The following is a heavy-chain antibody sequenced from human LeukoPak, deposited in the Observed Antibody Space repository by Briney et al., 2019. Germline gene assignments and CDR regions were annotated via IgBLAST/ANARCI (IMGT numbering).Heavy chain of an antibody. J-gene: IGHJ4*02. Sequence: ASVKVSCKASGYTFTSYGISWVQQAPGQGLEWMGWISAYNGNTNYAQKLQGRVTMTTDTSTSTAYMELRSLRSDDTAVYYCARGHTYYDFWSGLIEYYFDYWGQGTLVTVSS. CDR1: GYTFTSYG. D-gene: IGHD3-3*01. CDR3: ARGHTYYDFWSGLIEYYFDY. CDR2: ISAYNGNT. V-gene: IGHV1-18*01.